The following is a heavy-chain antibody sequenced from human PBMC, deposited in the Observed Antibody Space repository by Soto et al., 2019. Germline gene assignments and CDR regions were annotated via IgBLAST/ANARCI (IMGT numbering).Heavy chain of an antibody. V-gene: IGHV3-23*01. J-gene: IGHJ6*02. Sequence: GGSLRLSCAASGFTFSSYAMSWVRQAPGKGLEWVSAISGSGGSTYYADSVKGRFTISRDNSKNTLYLQMNSLRAEDTAVYYCAXDGVDQAAAYYYYGMDVWGQGTTVTVSS. D-gene: IGHD6-13*01. CDR1: GFTFSSYA. CDR2: ISGSGGST. CDR3: AXDGVDQAAAYYYYGMDV.